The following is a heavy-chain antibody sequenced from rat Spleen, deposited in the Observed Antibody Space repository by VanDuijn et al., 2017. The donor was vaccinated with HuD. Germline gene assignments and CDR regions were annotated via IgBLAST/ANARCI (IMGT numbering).Heavy chain of an antibody. CDR1: GFTFSNYG. CDR3: ARPHNYRYVMNV. D-gene: IGHD1-10*01. J-gene: IGHJ4*01. CDR2: ISTGGGSP. Sequence: EVQLVESGGGLVQPGRSLKLSCAASGFTFSNYGMAWVRQIPKKGLEWVAYISTGGGSPYYPASVKGRFTISRDTARNTLYLQMNSLRSEDTATYFCARPHNYRYVMNVWGQGASVTVSS. V-gene: IGHV5S13*01.